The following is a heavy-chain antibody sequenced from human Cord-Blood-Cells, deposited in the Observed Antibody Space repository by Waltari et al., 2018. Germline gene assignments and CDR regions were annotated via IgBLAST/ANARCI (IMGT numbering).Heavy chain of an antibody. J-gene: IGHJ6*02. CDR2: IKHSGTT. CDR3: AREVRGPAYYGMDV. D-gene: IGHD3-10*01. CDR1: GGSFSGYY. V-gene: IGHV4-34*01. Sequence: QVQLQQWGAGLLKPSETLSLTCAVYGGSFSGYYWSWIRQPPGKGLEWIGEIKHSGTTNHNPSRKSRVTISVDTSKNQFSLKLSSVTAADTAVYYCAREVRGPAYYGMDVWGQGTTVTVSS.